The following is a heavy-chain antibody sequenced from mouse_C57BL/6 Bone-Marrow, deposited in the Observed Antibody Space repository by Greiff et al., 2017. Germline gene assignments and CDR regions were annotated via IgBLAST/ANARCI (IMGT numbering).Heavy chain of an antibody. Sequence: VKLMESGAELARPGASVKLSCKASGYTFTSYGISWVKQRTGQGLEWIGEIYPRSGNTYYNEKFKGKATLTADKSSSTAYMELRSLTSEDSAVYFCARGWLLELFDYWGQGTTLTVSS. D-gene: IGHD2-3*01. J-gene: IGHJ2*01. CDR1: GYTFTSYG. CDR2: IYPRSGNT. V-gene: IGHV1-81*01. CDR3: ARGWLLELFDY.